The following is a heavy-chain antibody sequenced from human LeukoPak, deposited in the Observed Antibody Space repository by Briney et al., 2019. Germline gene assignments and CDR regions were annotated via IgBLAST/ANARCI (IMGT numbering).Heavy chain of an antibody. CDR3: ARRGGGRDYYYMDV. D-gene: IGHD3-16*01. Sequence: GESLKISCKGSGYIFPNYWLGWVRQLPGKGLEWMGFIYAGDSDTTYSPSFQGQVTISADKSINTVYLQWSNLKASDTATYYCARRGGGRDYYYMDVWGKGTTVTVSS. J-gene: IGHJ6*03. V-gene: IGHV5-51*01. CDR1: GYIFPNYW. CDR2: IYAGDSDT.